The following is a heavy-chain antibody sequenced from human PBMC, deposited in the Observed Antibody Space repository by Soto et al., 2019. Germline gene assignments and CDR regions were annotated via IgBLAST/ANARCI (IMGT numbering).Heavy chain of an antibody. V-gene: IGHV3-23*01. Sequence: EVQLLESGGGLVQPGESLRLSCAGSGFTFNSHAMTWVRQAAGKGLEWVASISASTTKSYYAASVKGRFTISRDTSKNTLYLQMNRLSVEETAIYYCAKRLSYCSRGSCLRFDSCGQGTLVTLPS. CDR1: GFTFNSHA. CDR3: AKRLSYCSRGSCLRFDS. D-gene: IGHD2-15*01. CDR2: ISASTTKS. J-gene: IGHJ4*02.